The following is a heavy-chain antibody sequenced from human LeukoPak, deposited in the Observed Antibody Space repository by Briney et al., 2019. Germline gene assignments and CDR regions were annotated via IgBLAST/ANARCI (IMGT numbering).Heavy chain of an antibody. CDR2: IWYDGSKN. D-gene: IGHD2-2*02. CDR1: GFTFRNCG. Sequence: GRSLRLSCAVSGFTFRNCGMHWVRRAPRKGLEGVAIIWYDGSKNFYADSVKDRFTITRDNFNITLYLHMISLKAKATALYYSAGAPYTTGRSFYFDSWGQGTLVTVSS. V-gene: IGHV3-33*08. J-gene: IGHJ4*02. CDR3: AGAPYTTGRSFYFDS.